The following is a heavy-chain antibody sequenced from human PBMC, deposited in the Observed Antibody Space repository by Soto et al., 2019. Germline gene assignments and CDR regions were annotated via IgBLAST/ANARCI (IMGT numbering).Heavy chain of an antibody. CDR2: IYYSGSS. CDR1: GGSISSYY. J-gene: IGHJ5*02. D-gene: IGHD3-22*01. V-gene: IGHV4-59*01. CDR3: ARDITLNP. Sequence: SETLSLTCSVSGGSISSYYWSWIRQPPGKGLEWIGSIYYSGSSNYSPSLKSRVTISVDTSKNQFSLKLTSVTAADTAMYYCARDITLNPWGQGTLVTASS.